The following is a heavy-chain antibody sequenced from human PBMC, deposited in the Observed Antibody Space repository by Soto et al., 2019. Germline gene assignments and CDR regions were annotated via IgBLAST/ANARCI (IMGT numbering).Heavy chain of an antibody. CDR3: ARDHPRYFDPYYFDY. D-gene: IGHD3-9*01. CDR1: GGSISSSSYY. CDR2: IYYSGST. Sequence: SETLSLTCTVSGGSISSSSYYWGWIRQPPGKGLEWIGSIYYSGSTYYNPSLKSRVTISVDTSKNQFSLKLSSVTAADTAVYYCARDHPRYFDPYYFDYWGQGTLVTVSS. J-gene: IGHJ4*02. V-gene: IGHV4-39*02.